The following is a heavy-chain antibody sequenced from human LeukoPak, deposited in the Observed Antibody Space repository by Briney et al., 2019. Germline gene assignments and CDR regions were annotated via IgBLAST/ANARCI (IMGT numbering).Heavy chain of an antibody. CDR1: GGSISSYY. Sequence: PSETLSLTCTVSGGSISSYYWSWIRQPPGKGLEWIGYIYYSGSTNYNPSLKSRVTISVDTSKNQFSLKLSSVTAADTAVYYCARGFIQLWSSDAFDIWGQGTMVTVSS. CDR3: ARGFIQLWSSDAFDI. J-gene: IGHJ3*02. V-gene: IGHV4-59*01. CDR2: IYYSGST. D-gene: IGHD5-18*01.